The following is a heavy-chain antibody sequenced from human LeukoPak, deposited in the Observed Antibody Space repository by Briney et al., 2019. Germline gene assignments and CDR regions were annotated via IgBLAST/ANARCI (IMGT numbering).Heavy chain of an antibody. CDR3: ARVPHYDILTGYDCYFDY. D-gene: IGHD3-9*01. CDR1: GGSIRSYY. V-gene: IGHV4-59*01. Sequence: SETLSLTCTVSGGSIRSYYWSWIRQPPGKGLEWIGYIYYSGSTNYNPSLKSRVTISVDTSKNQFSLKLSSVTAADTAVYYCARVPHYDILTGYDCYFDYWGQGTLVTVSS. CDR2: IYYSGST. J-gene: IGHJ4*02.